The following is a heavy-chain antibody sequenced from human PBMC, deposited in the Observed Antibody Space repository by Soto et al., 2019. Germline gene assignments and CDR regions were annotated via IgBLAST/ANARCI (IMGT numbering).Heavy chain of an antibody. D-gene: IGHD1-1*01. Sequence: EVQLVETGGGLIQPGGSLRLSCAASGFTVSSNYMSWVRQAPGKGLEWVSVIYSGGSTYYADSVKGRFTISRDNSKNTLYLQMNSLRAEDTAVYYCARELNRDGYNWYAFDIWGQGTMVTVSS. CDR3: ARELNRDGYNWYAFDI. J-gene: IGHJ3*02. CDR1: GFTVSSNY. CDR2: IYSGGST. V-gene: IGHV3-53*02.